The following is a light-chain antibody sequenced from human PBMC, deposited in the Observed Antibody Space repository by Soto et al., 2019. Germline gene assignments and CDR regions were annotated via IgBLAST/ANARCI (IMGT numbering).Light chain of an antibody. CDR2: ASS. J-gene: IGKJ2*01. Sequence: DIQMTQSPSTLSTSIGDRVTITCRASQSSSPWLAWYQQKPGKAPKLLIFASSNLETGVPPKFSGGRSGTAITLTINSLQPDDIETDYCQQYDSYPYAFGQGTKLVIE. CDR3: QQYDSYPYA. CDR1: QSSSPW. V-gene: IGKV1-5*03.